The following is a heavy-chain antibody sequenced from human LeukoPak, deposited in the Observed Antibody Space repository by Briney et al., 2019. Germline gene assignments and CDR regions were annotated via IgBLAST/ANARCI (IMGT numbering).Heavy chain of an antibody. Sequence: PGGPLRLSYAASGFTFSTSWMSWVRLAPGRGLEWVANIKQDGSEKNYVDSVKGRFTISRDNAKDLLYLQMNSLRVEDTAMYYCAWYSRSSEAYWGQGTLVTVSS. CDR2: IKQDGSEK. J-gene: IGHJ4*02. CDR1: GFTFSTSW. CDR3: AWYSRSSEAY. D-gene: IGHD6-6*01. V-gene: IGHV3-7*01.